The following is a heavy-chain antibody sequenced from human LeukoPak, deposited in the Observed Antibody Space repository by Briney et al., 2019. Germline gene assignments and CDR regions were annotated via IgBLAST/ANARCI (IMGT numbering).Heavy chain of an antibody. Sequence: PSETLSLTCTVSGGSISSYYWSWIRQPPGKGLEWIGYIYHSGSTNYNPSLKSRVSISVDTSKNQFSLKLSSVTAADTAVYYCARVYLSPYRVAFDIWGQGTMVTVSS. J-gene: IGHJ3*02. CDR1: GGSISSYY. V-gene: IGHV4-59*01. D-gene: IGHD5/OR15-5a*01. CDR2: IYHSGST. CDR3: ARVYLSPYRVAFDI.